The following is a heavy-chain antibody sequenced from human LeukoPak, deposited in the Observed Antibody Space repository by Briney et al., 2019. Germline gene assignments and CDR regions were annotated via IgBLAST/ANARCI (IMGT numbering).Heavy chain of an antibody. Sequence: ASVKVSCKASGYTFTSYDINWVRQATGQGLEWMGWMNPNSGNTGYAQKFQGRVTITRNTSISTAYMELSSLRSEDTAVYYCARVRSDCSSTSCPHYYYCMDVWGKGTTVTVSS. CDR2: MNPNSGNT. CDR1: GYTFTSYD. V-gene: IGHV1-8*03. J-gene: IGHJ6*03. CDR3: ARVRSDCSSTSCPHYYYCMDV. D-gene: IGHD2-2*01.